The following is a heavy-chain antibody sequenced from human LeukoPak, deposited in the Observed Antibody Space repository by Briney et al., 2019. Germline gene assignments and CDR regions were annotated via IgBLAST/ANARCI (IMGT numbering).Heavy chain of an antibody. Sequence: GGSLRLSCEDSGFTFSRYWMNWVRQAPGKGLEWVANIKQDGSEKHYVDSVKGRFTISRDNAKRSLYLQMNSLRAEDTAVYYCVRDGSGFSGGFPGFDYWGQGTLVTVSS. D-gene: IGHD1-26*01. CDR1: GFTFSRYW. CDR2: IKQDGSEK. V-gene: IGHV3-7*01. J-gene: IGHJ4*02. CDR3: VRDGSGFSGGFPGFDY.